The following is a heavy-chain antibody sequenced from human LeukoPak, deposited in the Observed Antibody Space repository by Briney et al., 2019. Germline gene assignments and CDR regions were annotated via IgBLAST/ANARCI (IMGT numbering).Heavy chain of an antibody. Sequence: PGGSLRLSCAASGFTFSTYSMNWVRQAPGKGLEWVANIKQDGSEKYYVDSVKGRFTISRDNAKNSLYLQMNSLRAEDTAVYYCARSTTLYNWFDPWGQGTLVTVSS. J-gene: IGHJ5*02. CDR3: ARSTTLYNWFDP. CDR1: GFTFSTYS. CDR2: IKQDGSEK. V-gene: IGHV3-7*01. D-gene: IGHD4-17*01.